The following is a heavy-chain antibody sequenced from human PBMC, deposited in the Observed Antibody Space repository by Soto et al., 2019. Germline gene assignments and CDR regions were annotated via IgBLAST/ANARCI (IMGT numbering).Heavy chain of an antibody. CDR3: ARDRNIAARRYYYYGMDV. D-gene: IGHD6-6*01. J-gene: IGHJ6*02. Sequence: QVQLVQSGAEVKKPGASVKVSCKASGYTFTSYGISWVRQAPGQGLEWMGWISAYNGNTNYAQKLQGRVTMTTDTXTXTXXMELRSLRSDDTAVYYCARDRNIAARRYYYYGMDVWGQGTTVTVSS. CDR1: GYTFTSYG. CDR2: ISAYNGNT. V-gene: IGHV1-18*01.